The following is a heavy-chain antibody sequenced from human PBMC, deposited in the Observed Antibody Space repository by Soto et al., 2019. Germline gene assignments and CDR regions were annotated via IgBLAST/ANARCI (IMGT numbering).Heavy chain of an antibody. CDR1: GFTFSRHG. CDR3: VSWLFEHFDL. Sequence: GGSRRLSCAASGFTFSRHGMSWVRQPPGKGLEWVSTIDSSGSQTHYADSVRGRFTISRDNSWSTVDLQMNSLRAEDTALYYCVSWLFEHFDLWGQGTLVTVSS. CDR2: IDSSGSQT. J-gene: IGHJ4*02. D-gene: IGHD3-9*01. V-gene: IGHV3-23*05.